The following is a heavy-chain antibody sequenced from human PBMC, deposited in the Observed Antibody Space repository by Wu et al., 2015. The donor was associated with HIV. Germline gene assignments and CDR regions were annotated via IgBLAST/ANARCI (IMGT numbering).Heavy chain of an antibody. CDR2: ISGGRQAPAQGLEWLGWTSSPSGNG. D-gene: IGHD1-1*01. CDR3: ARDGGTDWNDSGSDS. CDR1: GYNFIDYG. J-gene: IGHJ4*02. V-gene: IGHV1-18*01. Sequence: QVQLVQSGAELKKPGASVMVSCNTSGYNFIDYGISWVRQAPGQGLEWMGWISGGRQAPAQGLEWLGWTSSPSGNGHCAQKFQDRLTMTTNTSTSTSYMELRSLKSDDTAIYYCARDGGTDWNDSGSDSWGQGTLVIVSP.